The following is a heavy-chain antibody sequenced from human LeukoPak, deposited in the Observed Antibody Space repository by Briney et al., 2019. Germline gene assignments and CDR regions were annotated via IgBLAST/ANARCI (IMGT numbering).Heavy chain of an antibody. CDR2: AYYRSKWYN. D-gene: IGHD5-12*01. V-gene: IGHV6-1*01. CDR1: GDSVSSNSAA. Sequence: SQTLSLTCAISGDSVSSNSAAWNWIRQSPSRGLEWLGRAYYRSKWYNDYAVSVKSRITINPDTSKNQFSLQLNSVTPEDTAVYYCARGGFNKYYYYYYMDVWGKGTTVTVSS. J-gene: IGHJ6*03. CDR3: ARGGFNKYYYYYYMDV.